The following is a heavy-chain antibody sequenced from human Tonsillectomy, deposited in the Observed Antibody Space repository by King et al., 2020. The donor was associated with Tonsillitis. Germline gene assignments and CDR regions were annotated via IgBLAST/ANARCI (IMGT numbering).Heavy chain of an antibody. D-gene: IGHD2-15*01. CDR3: ARPRNVADPGAYYFDY. CDR2: IYTGDSDT. V-gene: IGHV5-51*01. CDR1: GYSFTSYW. Sequence: QLVQSGAEVKKPGESLKISCKGSGYSFTSYWIGWVRQMPGKGLEWMGIIYTGDSDTRYSPSFQGKVTISADKSISTAYLQWSSLKASDTAMYYCARPRNVADPGAYYFDYWGQGTLVTVSS. J-gene: IGHJ4*02.